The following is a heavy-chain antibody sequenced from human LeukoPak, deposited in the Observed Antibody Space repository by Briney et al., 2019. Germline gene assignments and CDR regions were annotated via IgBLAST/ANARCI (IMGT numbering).Heavy chain of an antibody. CDR1: GFTFSSYE. Sequence: PGGSLRLSCAASGFTFSSYEINWVRQAPGKGLEWVSYISSSGSTIYYADSVKGRFTISRDNSKNTLYLQMNSLIPEDTALYYCAKPQEADLWVPDYWGQGTLVTVSS. CDR3: AKPQEADLWVPDY. J-gene: IGHJ4*02. D-gene: IGHD3-3*01. CDR2: ISSSGSTI. V-gene: IGHV3-48*03.